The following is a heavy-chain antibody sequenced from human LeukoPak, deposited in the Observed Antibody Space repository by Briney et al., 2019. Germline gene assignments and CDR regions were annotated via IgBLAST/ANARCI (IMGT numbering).Heavy chain of an antibody. D-gene: IGHD1-26*01. V-gene: IGHV3-48*03. Sequence: PGGSLRLSCAASGFTFSSYEMNWVRQAPGKGLERVSYISSSGSTIYYADSVKRGFPISRDDAKTSLYLQTNSLKAEDTAVYYCARVEWELGGRPFDYWGQGTLVTVSS. CDR2: ISSSGSTI. J-gene: IGHJ4*02. CDR1: GFTFSSYE. CDR3: ARVEWELGGRPFDY.